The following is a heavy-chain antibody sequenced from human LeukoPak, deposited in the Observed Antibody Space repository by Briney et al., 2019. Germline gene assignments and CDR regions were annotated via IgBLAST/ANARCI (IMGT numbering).Heavy chain of an antibody. D-gene: IGHD4-11*01. Sequence: SGGPLRLSCAASGFTFSSYAMSWVRQAPGKGLEWVSAISGSGGSTYYADSVKGRFTISRDNSKNTLYLQMNSLRAEDTAVYYCATDSPTQINSKGYYFDYWGQGTLVTVSS. CDR2: ISGSGGST. V-gene: IGHV3-23*01. CDR3: ATDSPTQINSKGYYFDY. J-gene: IGHJ4*02. CDR1: GFTFSSYA.